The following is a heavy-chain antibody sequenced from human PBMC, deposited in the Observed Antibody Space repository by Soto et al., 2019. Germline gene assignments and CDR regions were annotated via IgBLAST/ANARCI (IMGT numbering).Heavy chain of an antibody. CDR2: IYHSGST. D-gene: IGHD2-15*01. Sequence: SETLSLTCTVFGGSISSGDYYWTWIRQNSGKGLEWIGLIYHSGSTDYNPSLKSRVTLSVDTSKNQFSLKLNSVTSADTAVYYCARATCSGGNCYSSTLDYWGQGTLVPVSS. CDR1: GGSISSGDYY. V-gene: IGHV4-31*03. CDR3: ARATCSGGNCYSSTLDY. J-gene: IGHJ4*02.